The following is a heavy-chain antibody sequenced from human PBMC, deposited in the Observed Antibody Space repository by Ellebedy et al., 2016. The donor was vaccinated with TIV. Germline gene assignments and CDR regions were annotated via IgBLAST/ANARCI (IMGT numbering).Heavy chain of an antibody. J-gene: IGHJ4*02. Sequence: GESLKISCAASGFSITNNYLSWVRQAPGKGLEWISVIYADGRTHYADSGKGRFTITRDNSKNTLYLQMDRLRAEDTAMYFCARDTHSYVRFDYWGQGSQVTVST. D-gene: IGHD3-16*01. CDR1: GFSITNNY. V-gene: IGHV3-53*01. CDR3: ARDTHSYVRFDY. CDR2: IYADGRT.